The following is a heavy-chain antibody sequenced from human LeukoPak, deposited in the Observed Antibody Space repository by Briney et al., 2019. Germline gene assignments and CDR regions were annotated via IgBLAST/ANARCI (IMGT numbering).Heavy chain of an antibody. D-gene: IGHD3-22*01. Sequence: GGSLRLSCAASGFIFNNAWMSWVRQAPGKGLEWLGRIKRETDGGTIDYAAPVKGRFTISRDDSRNTLYLQMDSLKIEDTAVYYCTTDRYYDNSELQFQHWGQGTLVTVSS. V-gene: IGHV3-15*01. J-gene: IGHJ1*01. CDR3: TTDRYYDNSELQFQH. CDR1: GFIFNNAW. CDR2: IKRETDGGTI.